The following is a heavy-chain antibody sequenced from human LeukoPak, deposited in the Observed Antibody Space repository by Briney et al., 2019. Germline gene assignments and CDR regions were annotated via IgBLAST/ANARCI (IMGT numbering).Heavy chain of an antibody. CDR1: GFTVSSNY. Sequence: GGSLRLSCAASGFTVSSNYMSWVRQAPGKGLEWVSVIYSGNAYYADSVKGRFTVSREDSKNTLDLLLNCLRPEDTAVYYCAGYVSGYPYWGQGTLVTVSS. V-gene: IGHV3-66*02. CDR2: IYSGNA. J-gene: IGHJ4*02. D-gene: IGHD3-22*01. CDR3: AGYVSGYPY.